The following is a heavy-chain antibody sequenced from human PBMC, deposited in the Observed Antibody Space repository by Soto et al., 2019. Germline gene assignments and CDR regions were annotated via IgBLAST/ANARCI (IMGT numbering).Heavy chain of an antibody. D-gene: IGHD5-18*01. J-gene: IGHJ4*02. CDR1: GFSLNTRGGG. CDR2: IYWDDDE. V-gene: IGHV2-5*02. CDR3: AHRPRGYSYHFDY. Sequence: QITLKESGPTLVKPTQTLTLTCTFSGFSLNTRGGGVGWIRQPPGKALAWLALIYWDDDEGYSPSLRSRLTITKDTSKNQVVLTMTNMDPVATATYSCAHRPRGYSYHFDYWGQGTLVTVSS.